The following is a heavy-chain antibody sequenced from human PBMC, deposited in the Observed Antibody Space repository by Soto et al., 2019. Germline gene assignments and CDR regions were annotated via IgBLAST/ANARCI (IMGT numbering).Heavy chain of an antibody. J-gene: IGHJ6*02. D-gene: IGHD4-17*01. CDR2: ISSNGGST. CDR1: GFTFSSYA. CDR3: VKDLVPTVTEMGYYGMDV. Sequence: GGSLRLSCSASGFTFSSYAMHWVRQAPGKGLEYVSAISSNGGSTYYADSVKGRFTISRDNSKNTLYLQMSSLRAEDTAVYYCVKDLVPTVTEMGYYGMDVWGQGTTVTVSS. V-gene: IGHV3-64D*08.